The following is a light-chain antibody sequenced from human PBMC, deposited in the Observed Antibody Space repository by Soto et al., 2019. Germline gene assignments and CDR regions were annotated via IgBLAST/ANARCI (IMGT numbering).Light chain of an antibody. V-gene: IGKV3-15*01. Sequence: SHSAATLSVSHGESATLSCRASQSIGDNLAWYQQKPGLAPRLLIYHTSTRATGVPARFSGSGSGTEFSLTISSLQSEDFAVYYCQRYDNWPLTFGGGTKVDIK. CDR2: HTS. CDR1: QSIGDN. J-gene: IGKJ4*01. CDR3: QRYDNWPLT.